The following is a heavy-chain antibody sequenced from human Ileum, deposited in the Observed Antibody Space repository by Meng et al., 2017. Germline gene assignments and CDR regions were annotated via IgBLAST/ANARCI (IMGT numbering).Heavy chain of an antibody. J-gene: IGHJ4*02. CDR3: ARNGDYSADH. CDR2: IQHSGST. V-gene: IGHV4-4*02. CDR1: GAFVGVSYW. Sequence: GTGPVNASWSLSPTCALYGAFVGVSYWSSWARQPPGQVLECIVEIQHSGSTNYNPSLNCRVTLSMDNSNNQFSLSLTSVTAADTAVYYCARNGDYSADHWGQGTLVTVSS. D-gene: IGHD2-21*01.